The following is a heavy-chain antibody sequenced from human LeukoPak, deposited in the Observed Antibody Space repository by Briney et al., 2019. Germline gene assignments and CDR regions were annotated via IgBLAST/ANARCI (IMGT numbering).Heavy chain of an antibody. J-gene: IGHJ4*02. CDR3: AKMQGYFDY. CDR1: GFTFSSYG. Sequence: PGGSLRLSCAASGFTFSSYGMSWVRQAPGKGLEWVSAVTGGGDTTYYADSVRGRFTISRDNSKNTPYLQMNSLRAEDTAVYYCAKMQGYFDYWGQGTLVTVSS. CDR2: VTGGGDTT. V-gene: IGHV3-23*01.